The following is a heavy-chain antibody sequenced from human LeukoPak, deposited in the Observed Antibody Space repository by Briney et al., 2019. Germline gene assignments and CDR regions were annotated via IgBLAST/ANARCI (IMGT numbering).Heavy chain of an antibody. V-gene: IGHV4-30-2*02. D-gene: IGHD4-11*01. J-gene: IGHJ4*02. CDR3: ARRGQHLNDYSNWVYYFDY. CDR2: IYHSGST. Sequence: PSETLSLTCAVSCGSISSGGYSWSWIRQPPGKGLEWIGYIYHSGSTYYNPSLRSRVTISVDTSKNQFSLKLSSVTAADTAVYYCARRGQHLNDYSNWVYYFDYWGQGTLVTVSS. CDR1: CGSISSGGYS.